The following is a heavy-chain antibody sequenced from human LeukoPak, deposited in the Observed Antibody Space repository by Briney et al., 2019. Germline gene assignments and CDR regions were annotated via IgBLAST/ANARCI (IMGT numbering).Heavy chain of an antibody. J-gene: IGHJ4*02. V-gene: IGHV4-39*07. D-gene: IGHD6-13*01. CDR2: IYYSGST. CDR1: GGSISSSSYY. Sequence: KTSETLSLTCTVSGGSISSSSYYWGWIRQPPGKGLEWIGSIYYSGSTYYNPSLKSRVTISVDTSKNQFSLKLSSVTAADTAVYYCARDGEDRSSSWTFDYWGQGTLVTVSS. CDR3: ARDGEDRSSSWTFDY.